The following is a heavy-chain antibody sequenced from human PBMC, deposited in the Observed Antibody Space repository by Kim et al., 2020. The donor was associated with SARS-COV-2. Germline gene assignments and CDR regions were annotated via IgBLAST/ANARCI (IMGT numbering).Heavy chain of an antibody. CDR2: IYYSGST. Sequence: SETLSLTCTASGGTISSYYWSWIRQPPGKGLEWIGYIYYSGSTNYNPSPKSRVTISVDTSKNQLSLKLSSVTAADTAVYYCARVGGSCDSSGYYYGWYF. CDR3: ARVGGSCDSSGYYYGWYF. J-gene: IGHJ2*01. D-gene: IGHD3-22*01. CDR1: GGTISSYY. V-gene: IGHV4-59*01.